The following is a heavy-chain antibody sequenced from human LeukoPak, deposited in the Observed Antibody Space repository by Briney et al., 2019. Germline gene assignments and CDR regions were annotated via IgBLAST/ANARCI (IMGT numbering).Heavy chain of an antibody. CDR3: AKGSKAVLFTRDHYMDV. CDR2: IRYDGSNK. CDR1: GFTFSSYD. D-gene: IGHD6-19*01. J-gene: IGHJ6*03. V-gene: IGHV3-30*02. Sequence: GGSLRLSCAASGFTFSSYDIHWVRQAPGKGLEGVAFIRYDGSNKYYADSVRGRFTISRDNSKNTLYLHMNSLRAEDTAVYFCAKGSKAVLFTRDHYMDVWGKGTTVIISS.